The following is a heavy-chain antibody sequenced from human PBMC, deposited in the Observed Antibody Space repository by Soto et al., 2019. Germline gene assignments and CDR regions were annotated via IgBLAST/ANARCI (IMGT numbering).Heavy chain of an antibody. CDR2: IWYDGSNK. Sequence: GGSLRLSCAASGFTFSSYGMHWVRQAPGKGLEWVAVIWYDGSNKYYADSVKGRFTISRDNSKNTLYLQMNSLRAEDTAVYYCAREIGYYRFSYYYYYMDVWGKGTTVTVSS. D-gene: IGHD3-3*01. J-gene: IGHJ6*03. CDR3: AREIGYYRFSYYYYYMDV. CDR1: GFTFSSYG. V-gene: IGHV3-33*01.